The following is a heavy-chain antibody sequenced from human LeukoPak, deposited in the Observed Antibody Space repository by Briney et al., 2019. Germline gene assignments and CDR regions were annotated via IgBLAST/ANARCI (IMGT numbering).Heavy chain of an antibody. CDR1: GYTFTSHY. CDR2: INPSGSST. V-gene: IGHV1-46*01. CDR3: ARANILDNGPAD. Sequence: GASVKASCKASGYTFTSHYMHWVRQAPGQGLEWMGLINPSGSSTLYAQKFQGRVTMTRDTSISTVYMELSSLRSDDTAVYYCARANILDNGPADWGQGTLVTVSS. D-gene: IGHD1-1*01. J-gene: IGHJ4*02.